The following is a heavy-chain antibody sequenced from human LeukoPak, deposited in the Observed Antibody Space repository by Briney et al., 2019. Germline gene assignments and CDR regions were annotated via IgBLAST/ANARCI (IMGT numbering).Heavy chain of an antibody. J-gene: IGHJ5*02. V-gene: IGHV4-59*12. CDR3: ARRAAMGDINS. CDR2: IHDSDNT. CDR1: GDSINAFY. Sequence: PSETLSLTCTVSGDSINAFYWTWIRQPPGKGLEWIGYIHDSDNTDYNPSLKSRASISLDTSKNQISLNLSSVTAADTAIYYCARRAAMGDINSWGPGTLVTVSS. D-gene: IGHD2-2*01.